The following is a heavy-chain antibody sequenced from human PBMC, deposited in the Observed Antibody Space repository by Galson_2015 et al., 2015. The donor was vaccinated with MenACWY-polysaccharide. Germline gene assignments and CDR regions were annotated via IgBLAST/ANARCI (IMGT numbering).Heavy chain of an antibody. CDR1: GFTVSTSY. Sequence: SLRLSCAASGFTVSTSYISWVRQAPGKGLEWVSVFFRDGTTYVADSVKGRFSIYRDNSKNTLNLQMNSLRGEDTAVYYCARECRAPNLKDRKQYWYFDLWGRGTLVTVSS. J-gene: IGHJ2*01. V-gene: IGHV3-66*01. CDR2: FFRDGTT. D-gene: IGHD1-14*01. CDR3: ARECRAPNLKDRKQYWYFDL.